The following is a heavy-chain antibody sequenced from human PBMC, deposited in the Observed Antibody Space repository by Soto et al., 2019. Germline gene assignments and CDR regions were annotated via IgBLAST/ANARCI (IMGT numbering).Heavy chain of an antibody. V-gene: IGHV4-4*02. CDR2: IYHSGST. CDR3: ARGQDIVVVVAAKGGGYYYGMDV. J-gene: IGHJ6*02. CDR1: GGSISSSNW. D-gene: IGHD2-15*01. Sequence: QVQLQESGPGLVKPSGTLSLTCAVSGGSISSSNWWSWVRQPPGKGLEWIGEIYHSGSTNYNPSLKGRVTISVDKSKNQFSLKLSSVTAADTAVYYCARGQDIVVVVAAKGGGYYYGMDVWGQGTTVTVSS.